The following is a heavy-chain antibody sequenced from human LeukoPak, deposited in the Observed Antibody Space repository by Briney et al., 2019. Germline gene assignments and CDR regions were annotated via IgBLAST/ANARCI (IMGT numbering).Heavy chain of an antibody. V-gene: IGHV4-34*01. CDR3: ARGIGAFDY. CDR1: GGSFSGYY. J-gene: IGHJ4*02. Sequence: SETLSLTCAVYGGSFSGYYWSWIRQPLGKGLEWIGEINHSGSTNYNPSLKSRVTISVDTSKNQFSLKLSSVTAADTAVYYCARGIGAFDYWGQGTLVTVSS. CDR2: INHSGST.